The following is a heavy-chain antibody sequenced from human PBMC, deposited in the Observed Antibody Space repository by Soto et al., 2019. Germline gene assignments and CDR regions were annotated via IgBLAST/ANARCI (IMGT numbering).Heavy chain of an antibody. J-gene: IGHJ2*01. CDR3: ARGVGISGANWYFDL. D-gene: IGHD1-26*01. V-gene: IGHV4-31*03. CDR2: IYYSGST. Sequence: QVQLQESGPGLVKPSQTLSLTCTVSGGSISSGGYYWSWIRQHPGKGLEWIGYIYYSGSTHYNPSLKSRVTISVDTSKNQFSLKLSSVTAADTAVYYCARGVGISGANWYFDLWGRGTLVTVSS. CDR1: GGSISSGGYY.